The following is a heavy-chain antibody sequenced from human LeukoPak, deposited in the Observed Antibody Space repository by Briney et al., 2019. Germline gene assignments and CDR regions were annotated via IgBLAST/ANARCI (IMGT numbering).Heavy chain of an antibody. CDR3: ASPGIAVAVGP. CDR1: GFSFSRYG. CDR2: ISGSGDTT. V-gene: IGHV3-23*01. J-gene: IGHJ5*02. Sequence: GGTLRLSCAASGFSFSRYGMSWVRQAPGKGLEWVSAISGSGDTTYYADSVKGRFTISRDNSKNTLYLQMNSLRAADTAIYYCASPGIAVAVGPWGQGALVIVSS. D-gene: IGHD6-19*01.